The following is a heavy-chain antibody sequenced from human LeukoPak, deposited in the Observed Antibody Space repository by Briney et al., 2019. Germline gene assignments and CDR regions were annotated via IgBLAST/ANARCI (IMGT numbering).Heavy chain of an antibody. D-gene: IGHD5-12*01. Sequence: SETLSLTCTVSGYSISSGYYWGWIRQPPGKGLEWIGSIYHSGSTYYNPSLKSRVTISVDTSKNQFSLKLSSVTAADTAVYYCARVRAWLRSYYFDYWGQGTLVTVSS. CDR3: ARVRAWLRSYYFDY. CDR2: IYHSGST. V-gene: IGHV4-38-2*02. CDR1: GYSISSGYY. J-gene: IGHJ4*02.